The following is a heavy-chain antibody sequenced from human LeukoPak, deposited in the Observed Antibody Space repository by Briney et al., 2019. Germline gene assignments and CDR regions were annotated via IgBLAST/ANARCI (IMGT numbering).Heavy chain of an antibody. CDR3: AKVSPLRGVIITWGLLDY. J-gene: IGHJ4*02. CDR1: GFTFSSYG. Sequence: PGGSLRLSCAASGFTFSSYGMHWVRQAPGKGLEWVAFIRYDGSNKYYADSVKGRFTISRDNSKNTLYLQMNSLRAEGTAVYYCAKVSPLRGVIITWGLLDYWGQGTLVTVSS. D-gene: IGHD3-10*01. CDR2: IRYDGSNK. V-gene: IGHV3-30*02.